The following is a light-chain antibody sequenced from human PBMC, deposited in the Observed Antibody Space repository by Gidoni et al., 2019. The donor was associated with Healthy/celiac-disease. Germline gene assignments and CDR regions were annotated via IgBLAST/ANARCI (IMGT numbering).Light chain of an antibody. CDR1: QSISSY. CDR3: QQSYSTLPYT. V-gene: IGKV1-39*01. J-gene: IGKJ2*01. Sequence: DIQMTQSPSSLPASVGDRVTITCRASQSISSYLNWYQQKPGKAPKPLIYAASSLQSGVPSRFSGSGSGTDFTLTISSLQPEDFATYYCQQSYSTLPYTFGQGTKLEIK. CDR2: AAS.